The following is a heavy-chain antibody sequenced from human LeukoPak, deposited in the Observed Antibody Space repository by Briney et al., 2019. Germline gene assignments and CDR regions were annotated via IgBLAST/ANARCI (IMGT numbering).Heavy chain of an antibody. V-gene: IGHV3-21*01. J-gene: IGHJ4*02. D-gene: IGHD6-6*01. CDR2: IISSSIYI. Sequence: GGALRLSCAASGFTFSSYSMNWVRQAPGKGLEGVSCIISSSIYIYYADSVKPRFTISRANAKISLYLQINSLRAEDTAVYYCARDPEYSSSSREFDSWGQGTLVTVSS. CDR1: GFTFSSYS. CDR3: ARDPEYSSSSREFDS.